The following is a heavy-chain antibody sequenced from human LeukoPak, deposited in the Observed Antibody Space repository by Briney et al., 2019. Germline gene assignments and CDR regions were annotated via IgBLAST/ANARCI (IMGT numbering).Heavy chain of an antibody. J-gene: IGHJ6*02. CDR3: AATMPVGSDYGMDV. V-gene: IGHV4-59*08. Sequence: PSETLSLTCSVSGGSISRYYWSWIRQPPGKGLEWIGYIYNSGSTNYNPSLKSWVTISVDTSKNQFSLRLTSVTAADTAVYYCAATMPVGSDYGMDVWGQGTTVTVSS. D-gene: IGHD1-26*01. CDR2: IYNSGST. CDR1: GGSISRYY.